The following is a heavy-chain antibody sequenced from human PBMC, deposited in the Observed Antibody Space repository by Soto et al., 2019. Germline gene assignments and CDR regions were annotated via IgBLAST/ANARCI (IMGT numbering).Heavy chain of an antibody. D-gene: IGHD2-2*01. V-gene: IGHV4-30-2*01. CDR1: GGSISSGGYS. CDR3: ARVSAVPAAVFDY. J-gene: IGHJ4*02. CDR2: IYHSGST. Sequence: PSETLSLTCTVSGGSISSGGYSWSWIRQPPGKGLEWIGYIYHSGSTYYNPSLKSRVTISVDRSKNQFSLKLSSVTAADTAVYYCARVSAVPAAVFDYWGQGTLVTSPQ.